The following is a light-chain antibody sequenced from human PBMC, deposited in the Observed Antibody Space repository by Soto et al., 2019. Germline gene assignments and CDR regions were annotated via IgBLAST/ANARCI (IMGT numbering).Light chain of an antibody. CDR1: QSVGSNY. Sequence: EIVLTQSPGTLSLSPGDRATLSCRASQSVGSNYLAWYKQKPGQAPRLLIYGAFNRATGIPDTFSGGGSGTAFSLTISRLEPEDFSLYYCQQYGSAPSTFGGGTKAEIK. CDR3: QQYGSAPST. V-gene: IGKV3-20*01. J-gene: IGKJ4*01. CDR2: GAF.